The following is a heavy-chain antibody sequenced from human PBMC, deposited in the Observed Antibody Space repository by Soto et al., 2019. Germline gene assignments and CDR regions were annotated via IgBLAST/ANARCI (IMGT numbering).Heavy chain of an antibody. J-gene: IGHJ6*02. D-gene: IGHD2-2*01. CDR3: ARDRVVPAATHYYGMDV. CDR1: GGTFSSYA. Sequence: QVQLVQSGAEVKKPGSSVKVSCKASGGTFSSYAISWVRQAPGQGLEWMGGIIPIFGTANYAQNFQGRVTITADESTSTAYLELSSLRSEDTAVYYCARDRVVPAATHYYGMDVWGQGTTVTVSS. V-gene: IGHV1-69*01. CDR2: IIPIFGTA.